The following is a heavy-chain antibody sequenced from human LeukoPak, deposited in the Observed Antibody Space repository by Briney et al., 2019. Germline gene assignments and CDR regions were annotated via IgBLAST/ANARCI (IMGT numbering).Heavy chain of an antibody. Sequence: PGGSLRLSCAASGFTFSSYGMSWVRQAPGKGLEWVTGINWNGGSTGYADSVKGRFTISRDNAKNSLYLQMNSLRAEDTALYYCARARRYSSSWYAEGWGQGTLVTVSS. D-gene: IGHD6-13*01. CDR1: GFTFSSYG. CDR2: INWNGGST. V-gene: IGHV3-20*04. CDR3: ARARRYSSSWYAEG. J-gene: IGHJ4*02.